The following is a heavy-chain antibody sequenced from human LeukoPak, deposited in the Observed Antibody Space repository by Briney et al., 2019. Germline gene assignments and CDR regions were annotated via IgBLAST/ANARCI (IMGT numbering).Heavy chain of an antibody. CDR1: GDSVSTNHW. CDR2: VYHSGST. Sequence: PSGTLSLTCAVSGDSVSTNHWWSWVRQPPGKGLEWIGEVYHSGSTNYNPSLKSRVTISVDKSKNLFSLKLTSVTVADTAMYYCASGRWDYWGQGTLVTVSS. V-gene: IGHV4-4*02. CDR3: ASGRWDY. J-gene: IGHJ4*02. D-gene: IGHD5-24*01.